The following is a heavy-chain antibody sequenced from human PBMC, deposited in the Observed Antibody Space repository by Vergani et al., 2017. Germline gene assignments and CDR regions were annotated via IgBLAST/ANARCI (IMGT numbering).Heavy chain of an antibody. CDR2: IIPIFGTA. V-gene: IGHV1-69*12. J-gene: IGHJ3*02. CDR3: AREGHYDILTGYYRFDI. D-gene: IGHD3-9*01. Sequence: QVQLVQSGAEVKKPGSSVKVSCKASGGTFSSYAISWVRQAPGQGLEWMGGIIPIFGTANYAQKFQGRVTITADESTSTAYMELRSLRSDDTAVYYCAREGHYDILTGYYRFDIWGQGTMVTVSS. CDR1: GGTFSSYA.